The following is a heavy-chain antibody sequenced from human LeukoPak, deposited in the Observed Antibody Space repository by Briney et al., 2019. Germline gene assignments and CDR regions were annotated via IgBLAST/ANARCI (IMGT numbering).Heavy chain of an antibody. CDR1: GFTFSRYG. V-gene: IGHV3-33*06. CDR2: IWYDGSNK. Sequence: GGSLRLSCAASGFTFSRYGMLWVRQAPGKGLEWAAAIWYDGSNKYYADSVKGRFTISRDNSKNTLYLQMNSLRAEDPAVYYCAKPGLVLVGYFDYWGQGTLVTVSS. CDR3: AKPGLVLVGYFDY. J-gene: IGHJ4*02. D-gene: IGHD2-15*01.